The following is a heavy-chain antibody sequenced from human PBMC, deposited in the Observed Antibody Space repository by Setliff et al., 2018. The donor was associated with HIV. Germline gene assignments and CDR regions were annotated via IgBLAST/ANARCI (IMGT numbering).Heavy chain of an antibody. CDR1: GYIFTVYL. CDR3: ARRVQGSNWYSRYYYYYIDV. CDR2: INPNSGDT. V-gene: IGHV1-2*02. J-gene: IGHJ6*03. Sequence: ASVKVSCKASGYIFTVYLMHWVRQAPGQGLEWMGWINPNSGDTKYSQHFEGRVTMTRDPSISTAYMELRSLRSDDTAVYYCARRVQGSNWYSRYYYYYIDVWGKGTTVTVSS. D-gene: IGHD6-13*01.